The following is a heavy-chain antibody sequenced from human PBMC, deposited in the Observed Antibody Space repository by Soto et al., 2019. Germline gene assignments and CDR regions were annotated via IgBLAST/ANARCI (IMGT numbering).Heavy chain of an antibody. Sequence: EVQLVESGGGFVKPGGSLRLSCAASGFAFSNAWMNWVRQAPGKGLEWVGRIKRKIDGETTDYAAPVKGRFTISRDDSKHTLYLQMNSLKTEDTAMYYCTTIEMAAVTGDYWGQGTLVTVSS. CDR2: IKRKIDGETT. J-gene: IGHJ4*02. D-gene: IGHD6-19*01. CDR1: GFAFSNAW. V-gene: IGHV3-15*07. CDR3: TTIEMAAVTGDY.